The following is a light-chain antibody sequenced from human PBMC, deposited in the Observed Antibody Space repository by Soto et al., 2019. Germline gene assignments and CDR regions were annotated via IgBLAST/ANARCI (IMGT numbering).Light chain of an antibody. CDR2: SNN. J-gene: IGLJ1*01. Sequence: QSALTQPPSANGTPGQRVTISSYGSSSNIGSNTENWYQQLPGTAPKLLIYSNNQRPSGVPDRFSGSKSGTSASLAISGLQSEDEADYYCAAWDDSLNGDYVFGTGTKVTVL. CDR3: AAWDDSLNGDYV. V-gene: IGLV1-44*01. CDR1: SSNIGSNT.